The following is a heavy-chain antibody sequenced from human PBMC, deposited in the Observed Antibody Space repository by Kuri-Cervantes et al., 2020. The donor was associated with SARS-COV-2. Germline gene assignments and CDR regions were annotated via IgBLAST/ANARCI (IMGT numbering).Heavy chain of an antibody. V-gene: IGHV3-11*04. CDR3: ARESTGEGAFDI. CDR2: ISSSGSTI. J-gene: IGHJ3*02. CDR1: GFTFSDYY. D-gene: IGHD7-27*01. Sequence: GESLKISCAASGFTFSDYYMSWIRQAPGKGLEWVSYISSSGSTIYYADSVKGRFTISRDNSKNTLYLQMNSLRAEDTAVYYCARESTGEGAFDIWGQGTMVTVSS.